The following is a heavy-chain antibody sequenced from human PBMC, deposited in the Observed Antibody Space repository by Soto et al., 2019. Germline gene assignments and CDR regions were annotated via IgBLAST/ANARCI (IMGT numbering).Heavy chain of an antibody. CDR1: GFTFDDYA. CDR2: ISWNSGSI. J-gene: IGHJ6*02. Sequence: GGSLRLSCAASGFTFDDYAMHWVRQAPGKGLEWVSGISWNSGSIGYADSVKGRFTISRDNTKNSLYLQMNSLRAEDTALYYCAKSPEREFFWTKRMDVWGQGTTGTVSS. D-gene: IGHD3-3*01. CDR3: AKSPEREFFWTKRMDV. V-gene: IGHV3-9*01.